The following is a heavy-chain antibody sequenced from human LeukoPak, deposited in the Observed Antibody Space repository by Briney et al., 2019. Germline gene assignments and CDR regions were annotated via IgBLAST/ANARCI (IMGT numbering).Heavy chain of an antibody. CDR3: ARSTIYDSPTSKIDY. CDR1: GGSISSGDYY. V-gene: IGHV4-30-4*08. Sequence: SETLSLTCTVSGGSISSGDYYWSWIRQPPGEGLEWIGYIYYSGSTYYNPSLKSRVTISVDTSKNQFSLKLSSVTAADTAVYYCARSTIYDSPTSKIDYWGQGTLVTVSS. D-gene: IGHD3-3*01. CDR2: IYYSGST. J-gene: IGHJ4*02.